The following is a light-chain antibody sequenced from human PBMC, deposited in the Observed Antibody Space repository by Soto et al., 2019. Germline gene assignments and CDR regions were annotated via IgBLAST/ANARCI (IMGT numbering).Light chain of an antibody. Sequence: DIQMTQSPSSLSTSVGDRVTITCRASQSITNYLNWYQQKPGRVPKILIYSASRLQSGVPSRFSGSGSGKDFTLTISSLQPEDFATYYCQQSYITPWTFGQGTKVEIK. J-gene: IGKJ1*01. CDR1: QSITNY. V-gene: IGKV1-39*01. CDR2: SAS. CDR3: QQSYITPWT.